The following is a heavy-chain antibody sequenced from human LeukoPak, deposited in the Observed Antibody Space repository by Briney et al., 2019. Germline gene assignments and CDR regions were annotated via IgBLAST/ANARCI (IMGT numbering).Heavy chain of an antibody. CDR1: GGSISTSSYY. CDR3: ARDQGYYDSSGYDY. Sequence: SETLSLTCTVSGGSISTSSYYWGWVRQPPGKGLEWIGNIFYSGSTYYSPSLKSRVTISLDTSRNQFSLKLNSVTAADTAVYYCARDQGYYDSSGYDYWGQGTLVTVSS. D-gene: IGHD3-22*01. CDR2: IFYSGST. V-gene: IGHV4-39*07. J-gene: IGHJ4*02.